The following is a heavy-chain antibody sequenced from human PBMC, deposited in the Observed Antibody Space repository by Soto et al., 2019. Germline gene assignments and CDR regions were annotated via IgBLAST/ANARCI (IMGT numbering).Heavy chain of an antibody. V-gene: IGHV3-30*03. CDR2: ISYDGSNK. CDR1: GFTFSNYG. J-gene: IGHJ3*02. Sequence: TGGSLRLSCAASGFTFSNYGMHWVRQAPGKGLEWVAVISYDGSNKYYADSVKGRFTISGDNSKNTLYLQMSSLRAEDTAVYYCATDAPRLRYFDWSGFDIWGQGTMVTVSS. D-gene: IGHD3-9*01. CDR3: ATDAPRLRYFDWSGFDI.